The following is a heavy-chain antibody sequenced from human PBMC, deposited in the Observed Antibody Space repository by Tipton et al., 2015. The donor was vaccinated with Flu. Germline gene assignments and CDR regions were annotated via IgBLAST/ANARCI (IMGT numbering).Heavy chain of an antibody. CDR2: ISRSDGTT. J-gene: IGHJ4*02. CDR3: ARGPPHVYGSGSSYFEF. V-gene: IGHV3-11*01. CDR1: GFTFSDYY. D-gene: IGHD3-10*01. Sequence: SLRLSCAASGFTFSDYYMSWVRQAPGKGLEWVSYISRSDGTTYYADSVKGRFTISRDNAKNSLYLHMNSLRAEDTAVYYCARGPPHVYGSGSSYFEFWGQGTLVTVSS.